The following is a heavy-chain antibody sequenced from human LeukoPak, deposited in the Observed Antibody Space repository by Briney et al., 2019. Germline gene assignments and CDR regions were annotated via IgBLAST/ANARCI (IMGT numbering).Heavy chain of an antibody. CDR2: INDDGSDT. J-gene: IGHJ5*02. V-gene: IGHV3-74*01. D-gene: IGHD2-15*01. CDR1: GFTFKLYW. Sequence: GGSLRLSCAASGFTFKLYWMHWIRQVPGKRPVWVSRINDDGSDTIYADSVRGRFTISRDDAKNTVYLQMNNLRAEDTAVYYCVRGGPSTWSWGQGTLVTVSS. CDR3: VRGGPSTWS.